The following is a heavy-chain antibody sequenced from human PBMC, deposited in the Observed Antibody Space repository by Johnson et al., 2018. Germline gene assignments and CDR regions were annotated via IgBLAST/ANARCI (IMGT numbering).Heavy chain of an antibody. CDR3: AKAPVGWLGEGAEYFQH. CDR2: ISWNSGSI. J-gene: IGHJ1*01. CDR1: GFTFDDYA. Sequence: VQSGRSLRLSCAASGFTFDDYAMHWVRQAPGKGLEWVSGISWNSGSIGYADSVKGRFTISRDNAKNSLYLQMNSLRAEDTALYYCAKAPVGWLGEGAEYFQHWGQGTLVTVSS. V-gene: IGHV3-9*01. D-gene: IGHD3-3*01.